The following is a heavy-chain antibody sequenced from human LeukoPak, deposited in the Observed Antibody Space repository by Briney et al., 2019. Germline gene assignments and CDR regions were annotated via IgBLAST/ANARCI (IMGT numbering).Heavy chain of an antibody. D-gene: IGHD6-13*01. Sequence: GGSLRLSCAASGFTFSSYAMSWVRQAPGKGLEWVSGISGGGGSTYYADSVKGRFTISRDNSKNTLYLQMNSLRAEDTAVYYCAKPFYAGGRQAVAGPDYWGQGTLVTVSS. CDR2: ISGGGGST. V-gene: IGHV3-23*01. CDR1: GFTFSSYA. CDR3: AKPFYAGGRQAVAGPDY. J-gene: IGHJ4*02.